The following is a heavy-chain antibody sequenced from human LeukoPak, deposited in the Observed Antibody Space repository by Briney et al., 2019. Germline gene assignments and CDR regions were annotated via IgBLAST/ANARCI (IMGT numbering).Heavy chain of an antibody. CDR1: GGSFSGYY. CDR3: ARGGASSSWYPSQNNWFDP. J-gene: IGHJ5*02. Sequence: SETLSLTCAVYGGSFSGYYWSWIRQPPGKGLEWIGSIYYSGSTYYNPSLKSRVTISVDTSKNQFSLKLSSVTAADTAVYYCARGGASSSWYPSQNNWFDPWGQGTLVTVSS. D-gene: IGHD6-13*01. V-gene: IGHV4-34*01. CDR2: IYYSGST.